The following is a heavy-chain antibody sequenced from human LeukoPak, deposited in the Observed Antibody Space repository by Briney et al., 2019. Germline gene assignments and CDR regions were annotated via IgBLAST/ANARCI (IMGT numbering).Heavy chain of an antibody. CDR1: GAPISRFY. CDR3: VQTTGWPGFDY. CDR2: IYNGVPT. Sequence: SETLSLTCTASGAPISRFYWNWVRQPPGKGLEWIGNIYNGVPTFFSPSLKSRVTLSVDTSKTQFSLQLASVTAADTAVYYCVQTTGWPGFDYWGQGILVTVSS. V-gene: IGHV4-4*09. J-gene: IGHJ4*02. D-gene: IGHD6-19*01.